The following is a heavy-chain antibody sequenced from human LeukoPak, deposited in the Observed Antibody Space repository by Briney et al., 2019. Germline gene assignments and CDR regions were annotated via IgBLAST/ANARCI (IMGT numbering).Heavy chain of an antibody. CDR1: GFTFSSYG. Sequence: GGSLRLSCAASGFTFSSYGMHWVRQAPGKGLEWVAVISYDGSNKYYAGSVKGRFTISRDNSKNTLYLQMNSLRAEDTAVYYCAKDYYDSSGPDYWGQGTLVTVSS. V-gene: IGHV3-30*18. D-gene: IGHD3-22*01. CDR3: AKDYYDSSGPDY. J-gene: IGHJ4*02. CDR2: ISYDGSNK.